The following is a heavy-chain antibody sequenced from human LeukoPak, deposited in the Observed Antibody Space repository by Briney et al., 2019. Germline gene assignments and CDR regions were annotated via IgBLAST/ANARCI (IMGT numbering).Heavy chain of an antibody. D-gene: IGHD3-10*01. CDR3: AKDRGGTIWFGEYFDY. CDR1: GFTFSSYA. Sequence: PGGSLRLSCAASGFTFSSYAMHWVRQAPGKGLEWVAVISYDGSNKYYADSVKGRFTISRDNSKNTLYLQMNSLRAEDTAVYYCAKDRGGTIWFGEYFDYWGQGTLVTVSS. CDR2: ISYDGSNK. J-gene: IGHJ4*02. V-gene: IGHV3-30*04.